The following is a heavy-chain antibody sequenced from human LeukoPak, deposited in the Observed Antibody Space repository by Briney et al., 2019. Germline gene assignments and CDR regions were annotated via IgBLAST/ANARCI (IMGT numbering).Heavy chain of an antibody. J-gene: IGHJ3*02. CDR1: GDSISSYY. Sequence: SETLSLTCTVSGDSISSYYWSWIRQPAGKGLEWIGRIYPSRSTNYNPSLKSRVTMSVDTSENQFSLKLSSVTAADTVVYYCATNGPAYSYGPWDDAFDIWGQGTMVTVSS. V-gene: IGHV4-4*07. CDR2: IYPSRST. CDR3: ATNGPAYSYGPWDDAFDI. D-gene: IGHD5-18*01.